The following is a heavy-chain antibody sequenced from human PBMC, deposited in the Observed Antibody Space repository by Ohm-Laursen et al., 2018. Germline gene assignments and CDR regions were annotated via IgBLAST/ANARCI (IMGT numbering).Heavy chain of an antibody. J-gene: IGHJ3*02. V-gene: IGHV4-4*07. CDR1: GDSLFSYY. Sequence: SDTLSLTCAVSGDSLFSYYWSWIRQPAGKGLERIGHIYATGITKYNPSLKSRSTLSIDTSRNQFSLTLNAVTAADTGSYYCARVRVGTDAFDIWGQGTLITVSS. CDR3: ARVRVGTDAFDI. D-gene: IGHD2-21*02. CDR2: IYATGIT.